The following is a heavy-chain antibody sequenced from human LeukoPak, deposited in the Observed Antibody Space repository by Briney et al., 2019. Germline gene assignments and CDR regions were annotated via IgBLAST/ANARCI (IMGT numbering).Heavy chain of an antibody. J-gene: IGHJ2*01. CDR2: IYDNGNT. CDR1: GDSLSGYI. D-gene: IGHD3-10*01. Sequence: EPSETLSLTCTVSGDSLSGYIWSWIRQPPGKGLEWIAYIYDNGNTNYNPSLKSRATISLDTPKNQYSLKVTSMTAADTAVYYCARLTMFRGVIYGTDWHSDLWGRGTLVTVSS. CDR3: ARLTMFRGVIYGTDWHSDL. V-gene: IGHV4-59*08.